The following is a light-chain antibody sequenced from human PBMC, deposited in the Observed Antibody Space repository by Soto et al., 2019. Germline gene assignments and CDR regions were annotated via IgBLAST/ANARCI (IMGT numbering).Light chain of an antibody. Sequence: EIVLTQSPGTLSLSPGERATLSCRASQSVSSSYLAWYQQKPGQAPRPLIYGASSRAISIPDRFSGSVSGTDFTISISRVEPEDFAVYYCEQYGSAPGTCGHGTMVEIK. CDR2: GAS. CDR1: QSVSSSY. CDR3: EQYGSAPGT. V-gene: IGKV3-20*01. J-gene: IGKJ1*01.